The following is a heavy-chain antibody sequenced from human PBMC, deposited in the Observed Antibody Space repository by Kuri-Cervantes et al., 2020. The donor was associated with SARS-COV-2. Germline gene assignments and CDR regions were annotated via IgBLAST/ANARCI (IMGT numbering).Heavy chain of an antibody. J-gene: IGHJ6*03. CDR3: ARDLRSTTVTTSYYYYYYYMDV. CDR2: IYYSGST. CDR1: GHSISNGYY. V-gene: IGHV4-38-2*02. D-gene: IGHD4-11*01. Sequence: SQTLSLTCAVSGHSISNGYYWGWIRQPPGKGLEWIGSIYYSGSTYYNPSLKSRVTISVDTSKNQFSLKLSSVTAADTAVYYCARDLRSTTVTTSYYYYYYYMDVWGKGTTVTVSS.